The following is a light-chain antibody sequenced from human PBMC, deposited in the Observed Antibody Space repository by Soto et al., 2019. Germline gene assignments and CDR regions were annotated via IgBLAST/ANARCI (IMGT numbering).Light chain of an antibody. CDR2: GNT. V-gene: IGLV1-40*01. CDR1: SSNIGAGYD. Sequence: QSVLTQPPSVSGAPGQRVTISCTGSSSNIGAGYDVHWYQQLPGTAPKLLIYGNTNRPSGVPDRFSGSKSGPSASLAITGLQADDEADYYCNSYVGSNNYVFGTGTKVTVL. CDR3: NSYVGSNNYV. J-gene: IGLJ1*01.